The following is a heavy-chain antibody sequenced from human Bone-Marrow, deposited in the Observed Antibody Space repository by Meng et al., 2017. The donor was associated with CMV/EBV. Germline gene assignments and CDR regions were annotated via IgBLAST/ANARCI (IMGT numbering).Heavy chain of an antibody. D-gene: IGHD1-26*01. CDR3: ARVLGGSHYAENWFDP. CDR1: GFTFSSYW. Sequence: SLRLSCAASGFTFSSYWMSWVRQAPGKGLEWVANIKQDGSEKYYVDSVKGRFTISRDNAKNSLYLQMNSLRAEDTAVYYCARVLGGSHYAENWFDPWGQGTLVTVSS. CDR2: IKQDGSEK. J-gene: IGHJ5*02. V-gene: IGHV3-7*01.